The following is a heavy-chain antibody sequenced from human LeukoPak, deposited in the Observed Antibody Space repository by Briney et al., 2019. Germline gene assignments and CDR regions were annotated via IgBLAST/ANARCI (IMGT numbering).Heavy chain of an antibody. D-gene: IGHD6-19*01. CDR1: GFTFSSYW. CDR3: ASGGSDWAFDI. J-gene: IGHJ3*02. Sequence: GGSLRLSCTASGFTFSSYWMSWVRQAPGKGLEWVANIKKDGSEKKYVDSVKGRFTISRDNAKNSLYLQMNSLRAEDTALYYCASGGSDWAFDIWGQGTMVTVSS. CDR2: IKKDGSEK. V-gene: IGHV3-7*01.